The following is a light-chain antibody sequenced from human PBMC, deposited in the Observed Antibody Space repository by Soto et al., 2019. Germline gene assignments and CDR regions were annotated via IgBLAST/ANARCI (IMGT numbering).Light chain of an antibody. CDR3: EEYGSSPFT. V-gene: IGKV3-20*01. J-gene: IGKJ3*01. Sequence: EIVLTQSPGTLSLSPGERATLSCRASQSVSSSYLAGYQQKPAQAPRLLIYGASSRATGSPARFSGSGSGTDFTLTISRLEPEDFAVYYCEEYGSSPFTFGPGTKVDIK. CDR2: GAS. CDR1: QSVSSSY.